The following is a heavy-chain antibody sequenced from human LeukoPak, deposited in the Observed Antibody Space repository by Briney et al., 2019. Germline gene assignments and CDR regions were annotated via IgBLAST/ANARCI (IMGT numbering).Heavy chain of an antibody. CDR3: ARGGVDYYGSGTYYLMYYFDY. CDR1: GFTFNTYG. D-gene: IGHD3-10*01. CDR2: ISGSGGAT. Sequence: GGSLRLSCAASGFTFNTYGMSWVRRAPGKGLEWVSGISGSGGATYYADSVKGRFTISRDDPHNTLYLQMNSLRAEDTAVYFCARGGVDYYGSGTYYLMYYFDYWGQGALVTVSS. V-gene: IGHV3-23*01. J-gene: IGHJ4*02.